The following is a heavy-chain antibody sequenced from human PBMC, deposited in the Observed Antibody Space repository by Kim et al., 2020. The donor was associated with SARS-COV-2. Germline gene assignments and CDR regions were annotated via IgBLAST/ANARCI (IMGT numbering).Heavy chain of an antibody. D-gene: IGHD3-22*01. J-gene: IGHJ4*02. CDR3: ARDDYYDSSGYYLVY. V-gene: IGHV4-31*02. Sequence: PSLKSRVTISVDTSKNQFSLKLSSVTAADTAVYYCARDDYYDSSGYYLVYWGQGTLVTVSS.